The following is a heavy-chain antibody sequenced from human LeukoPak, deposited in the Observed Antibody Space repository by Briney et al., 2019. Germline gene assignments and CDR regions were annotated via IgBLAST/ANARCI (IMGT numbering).Heavy chain of an antibody. J-gene: IGHJ4*02. Sequence: GGSLRLSCAASGFTFSSYSMNWVRQAPGEGLEWVSSISSSSSYIYYADSVKGRFTISRDNAKNSLYLQMNSLRAEDTAVYYCARAGVPATSIFDYWGQGTLVTVSS. CDR1: GFTFSSYS. V-gene: IGHV3-21*01. CDR3: ARAGVPATSIFDY. CDR2: ISSSSSYI. D-gene: IGHD2-2*01.